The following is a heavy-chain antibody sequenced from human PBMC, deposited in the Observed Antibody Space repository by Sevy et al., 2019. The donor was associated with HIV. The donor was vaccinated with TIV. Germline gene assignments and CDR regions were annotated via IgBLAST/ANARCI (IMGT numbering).Heavy chain of an antibody. CDR3: ARGFCGGDCYSFFDY. J-gene: IGHJ4*02. CDR1: GYTFTGFY. D-gene: IGHD2-21*02. V-gene: IGHV1-2*02. CDR2: INPNSSAT. Sequence: ASVNVSCKTSGYTFTGFYMHWVRQAPGQGLEWMGWINPNSSATNYAQKFQGRVTMTRDTSISTAYMELSSLRSDDTAVYYCARGFCGGDCYSFFDYWGQGTLVTVSS.